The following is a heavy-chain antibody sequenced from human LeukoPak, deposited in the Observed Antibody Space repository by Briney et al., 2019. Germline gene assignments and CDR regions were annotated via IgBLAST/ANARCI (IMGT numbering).Heavy chain of an antibody. Sequence: PGGSLRLSCAASGFSFSAYWMSWVRQAPGKGLEWVANIKVDGTEKYYVDSVKGRFTISRDNAKNSLSLQMSGLRAEDTAVYHCARDWNGSGTAFDHWGQGTLVTVSS. D-gene: IGHD1-1*01. CDR1: GFSFSAYW. J-gene: IGHJ4*02. V-gene: IGHV3-7*05. CDR2: IKVDGTEK. CDR3: ARDWNGSGTAFDH.